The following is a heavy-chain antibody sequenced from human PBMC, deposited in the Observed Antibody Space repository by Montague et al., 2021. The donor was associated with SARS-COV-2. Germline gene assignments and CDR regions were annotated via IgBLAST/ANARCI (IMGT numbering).Heavy chain of an antibody. CDR2: IYYSGST. CDR1: GGSISSSSYY. D-gene: IGHD2-2*01. CDR3: ASALGYCSSTSCYSVYGMDV. Sequence: SETLYLTCTVSGGSISSSSYYWGWIRQPPGKGLEWIGSIYYSGSTYYXXXLKSRVTISVDTSKNQFSLKLSSVTAADTAVYYCASALGYCSSTSCYSVYGMDVWGQGTTVTVSS. V-gene: IGHV4-39*01. J-gene: IGHJ6*02.